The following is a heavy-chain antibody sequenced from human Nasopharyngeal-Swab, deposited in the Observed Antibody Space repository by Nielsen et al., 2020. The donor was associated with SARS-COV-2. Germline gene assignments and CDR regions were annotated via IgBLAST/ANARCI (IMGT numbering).Heavy chain of an antibody. CDR2: MSSSGYNR. Sequence: GESLKISCAASGFTFSDYYMSWIRQAPGKGLEWVSYMSSSGYNRNYADSVKGRFTISRDNAKQSLYLQMDGLRAEDTAVFYCARGNGPFDYWGQGTLVTVSS. V-gene: IGHV3-11*01. CDR3: ARGNGPFDY. D-gene: IGHD4-11*01. CDR1: GFTFSDYY. J-gene: IGHJ4*02.